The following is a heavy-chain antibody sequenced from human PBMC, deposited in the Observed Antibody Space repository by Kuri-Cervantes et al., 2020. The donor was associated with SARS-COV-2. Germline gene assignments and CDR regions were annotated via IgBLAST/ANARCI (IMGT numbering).Heavy chain of an antibody. J-gene: IGHJ4*02. V-gene: IGHV3-48*03. CDR3: ARDGIAVAGREQNFDY. CDR1: GFTFSSYE. D-gene: IGHD6-19*01. Sequence: GESLKISCAASGFTFSSYEMNWVRQAPGKGLEWVSYISSSGSTIYYADSVKGRFTISRDNAKNSLYLQMNSLRAEDTAVYYCARDGIAVAGREQNFDYWGQGTLVTVSS. CDR2: ISSSGSTI.